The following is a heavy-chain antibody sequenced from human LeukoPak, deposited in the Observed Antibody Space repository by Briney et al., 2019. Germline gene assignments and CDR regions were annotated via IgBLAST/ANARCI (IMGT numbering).Heavy chain of an antibody. Sequence: GGSLRLSCAASGFTFSSYGMHWVRQAPGKGLEWVSVIWYDGSNKYYADSVKGRFTISGDDSKNALYLQMNSLRAEDTAVYYCARDQAVNYYYGMDVWGKGTTVTVSS. V-gene: IGHV3-33*01. J-gene: IGHJ6*04. CDR2: IWYDGSNK. CDR1: GFTFSSYG. CDR3: ARDQAVNYYYGMDV. D-gene: IGHD6-19*01.